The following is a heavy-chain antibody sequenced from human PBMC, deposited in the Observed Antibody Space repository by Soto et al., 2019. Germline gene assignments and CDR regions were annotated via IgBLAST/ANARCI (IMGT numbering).Heavy chain of an antibody. Sequence: GGSLRLSCAAAGFTCSSCVMSWVRQAPGKGLEWVSGISGSGGSTYYADSVKGRFTISRDNSKNTLYLQMNSLRAEDTAVYYCAKDREPYYYYNMDVWGQGTTVTVSS. V-gene: IGHV3-23*01. CDR3: AKDREPYYYYNMDV. CDR1: GFTCSSCV. J-gene: IGHJ6*02. CDR2: ISGSGGST.